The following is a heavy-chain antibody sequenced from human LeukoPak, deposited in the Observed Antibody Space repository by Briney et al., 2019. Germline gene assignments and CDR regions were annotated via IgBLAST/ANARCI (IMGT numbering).Heavy chain of an antibody. V-gene: IGHV3-30*02. Sequence: GGSLRLSCEASGFTFSSYGMHWVRQAPGKGLEWVAFIRYDGSNKYYADSVKGRFTISRDNSKNTLYLQMNSLRAEDTAVYYCARDFASSGYLVRSKYYFDYWGQGTLVTVSS. CDR2: IRYDGSNK. J-gene: IGHJ4*02. D-gene: IGHD3-22*01. CDR1: GFTFSSYG. CDR3: ARDFASSGYLVRSKYYFDY.